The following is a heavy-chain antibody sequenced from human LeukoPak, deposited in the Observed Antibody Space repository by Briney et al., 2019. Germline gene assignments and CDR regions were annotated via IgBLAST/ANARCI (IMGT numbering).Heavy chain of an antibody. CDR2: IITSSDDK. D-gene: IGHD2-15*01. CDR3: VRGGYSLDY. V-gene: IGHV3-21*01. J-gene: IGHJ4*02. CDR1: GFDFSTFS. Sequence: GGSLRLSCAAAGFDFSTFSMSWVRQAPGKGLEWVSSIITSSDDKYYADSVKGRFSISRDNAKNSLCLQMNSLRVEDTALYYCVRGGYSLDYWGQGALVTVSS.